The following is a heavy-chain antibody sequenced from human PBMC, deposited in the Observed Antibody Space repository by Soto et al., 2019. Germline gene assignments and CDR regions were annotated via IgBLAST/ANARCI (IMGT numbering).Heavy chain of an antibody. J-gene: IGHJ4*02. V-gene: IGHV3-30*18. CDR2: ISYDGSNK. Sequence: LRLSCAASGFTFSSYGMHWVRQAPGKGLEWVAVISYDGSNKYYADSVKGRFTISRDNSKNTLYLQMNSLRAEDTAVYYCAKDFYDSSGYYSDYWGQGTLVTVS. CDR1: GFTFSSYG. D-gene: IGHD3-22*01. CDR3: AKDFYDSSGYYSDY.